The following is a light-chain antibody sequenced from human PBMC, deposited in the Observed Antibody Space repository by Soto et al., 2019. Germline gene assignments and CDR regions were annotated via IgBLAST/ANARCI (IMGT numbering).Light chain of an antibody. V-gene: IGLV2-23*02. Sequence: QSALTQPASVSGSPGQSITISCTGTSSDVGSYNLVSWYQQHPGKAPKLMIYEVSKRPSGVSNRFSGSKSGNTASLTNSGLQAEDEADYYCCSYAGSSTRWVFGGGTKLTVL. J-gene: IGLJ3*02. CDR2: EVS. CDR3: CSYAGSSTRWV. CDR1: SSDVGSYNL.